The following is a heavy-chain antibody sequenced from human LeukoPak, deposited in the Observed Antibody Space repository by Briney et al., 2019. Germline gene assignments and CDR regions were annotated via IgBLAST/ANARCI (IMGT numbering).Heavy chain of an antibody. CDR1: GFTFSSYA. V-gene: IGHV3-23*01. CDR3: AKGRYFDWLYPVD. J-gene: IGHJ4*02. Sequence: GGSLRLSCAASGFTFSSYAMSWVRQAPGKGLEWVSAISGSGGSTYYADSVKGRFTISRDNSKNTLYLQMNSLRAEDTAVYYYAKGRYFDWLYPVDWGQGTLVTVSS. CDR2: ISGSGGST. D-gene: IGHD3-9*01.